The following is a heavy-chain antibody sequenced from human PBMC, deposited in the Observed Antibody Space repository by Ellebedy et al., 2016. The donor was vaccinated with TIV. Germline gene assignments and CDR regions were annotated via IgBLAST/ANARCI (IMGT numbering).Heavy chain of an antibody. J-gene: IGHJ4*02. V-gene: IGHV3-33*03. D-gene: IGHD3-10*01. CDR2: IWYDGSIK. Sequence: GESLKLSCAASGLTFSRYGMHWIRQAPDKGLEWVAVIWYDGSIKYLADSVKGRFSISRDNAKSTLYLQMNTLRAEDTAVYYCATDQAGGSGIDYWGQGTLVTVSS. CDR1: GLTFSRYG. CDR3: ATDQAGGSGIDY.